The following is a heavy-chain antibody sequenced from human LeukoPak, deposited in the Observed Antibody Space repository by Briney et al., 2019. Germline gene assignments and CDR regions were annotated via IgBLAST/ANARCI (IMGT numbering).Heavy chain of an antibody. CDR2: ISSIVSTI. CDR1: GFTFSSYE. CDR3: ARELRPYDILTGYVL. V-gene: IGHV3-48*03. D-gene: IGHD3-9*01. Sequence: GGSLRLSCAASGFTFSSYEMNWVRQAPGKGREWVSYISSIVSTIYYADSVKGRFTISRDNAKNSLYLQMNSLRAEDTAVYYCARELRPYDILTGYVLWGQGTLVTVSS. J-gene: IGHJ4*02.